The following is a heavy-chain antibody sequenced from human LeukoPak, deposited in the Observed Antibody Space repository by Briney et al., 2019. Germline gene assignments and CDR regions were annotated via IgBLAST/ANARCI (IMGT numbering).Heavy chain of an antibody. V-gene: IGHV3-23*01. CDR1: GFTFSSYA. J-gene: IGHJ4*02. CDR3: AKVHSSGWKRQEFDY. Sequence: PGGSLRLSCAASGFTFSSYAMSWVRQAPGKGLEWVSAISGSGGSTYYADSVKGRFTISRDNSKNTLYLQMNSLRAEDTAVYYCAKVHSSGWKRQEFDYWGQGTLVTVSS. CDR2: ISGSGGST. D-gene: IGHD6-19*01.